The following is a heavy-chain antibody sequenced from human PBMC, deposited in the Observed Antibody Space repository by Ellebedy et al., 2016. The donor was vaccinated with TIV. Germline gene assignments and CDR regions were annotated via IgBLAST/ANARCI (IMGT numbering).Heavy chain of an antibody. CDR1: GFIFADYA. CDR3: ARVWGGTWFDY. J-gene: IGHJ4*02. CDR2: ISWNSGSL. V-gene: IGHV3-9*01. D-gene: IGHD3-16*01. Sequence: GGSLRLSCAASGFIFADYAMHWVRQAPGKGLEWVSSISWNSGSLAYADSVRGRFTISRDNAKNSLYLQMNSLRPDDTALYYCARVWGGTWFDYWGQGSLVTVSS.